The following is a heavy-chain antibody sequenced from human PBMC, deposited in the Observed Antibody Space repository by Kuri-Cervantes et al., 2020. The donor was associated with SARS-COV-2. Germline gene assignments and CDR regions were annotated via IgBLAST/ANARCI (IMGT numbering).Heavy chain of an antibody. V-gene: IGHV3-30-3*01. J-gene: IGHJ4*02. CDR3: ARDCAAGIFDY. D-gene: IGHD1-1*01. Sequence: GESLKISCAASGFTLSSYAIHWVRQAPGKGLEWVAFISYDGSNKYYADSVKGRFTISRDNSKNTLYLQMNSLRAEDTAVYYCARDCAAGIFDYWGQGTLVTVSS. CDR2: ISYDGSNK. CDR1: GFTLSSYA.